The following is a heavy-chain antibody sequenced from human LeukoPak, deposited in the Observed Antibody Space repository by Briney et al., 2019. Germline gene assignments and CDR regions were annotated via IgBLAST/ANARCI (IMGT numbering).Heavy chain of an antibody. CDR2: INPNTGGT. D-gene: IGHD2-15*01. V-gene: IGHV1-2*02. J-gene: IGHJ4*02. Sequence: HVASVKVSCKASGYTFTGYYMHWVRQAPGEGLEWMGWINPNTGGTNYAQKFQGRFTMTRDTSISTAYMELSRLRSDDTAVYYCARDPGYCSGGSCYGFDYWGQGTLVTVS. CDR3: ARDPGYCSGGSCYGFDY. CDR1: GYTFTGYY.